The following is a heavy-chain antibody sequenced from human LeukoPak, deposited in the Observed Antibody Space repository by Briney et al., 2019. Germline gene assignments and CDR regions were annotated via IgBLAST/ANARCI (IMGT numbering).Heavy chain of an antibody. J-gene: IGHJ3*02. V-gene: IGHV3-21*01. Sequence: GESLRLSCAASGFTFSSYSMNWVRQAPGKGLEWVSSISSSSSYIYYADSVKGRFTISRDNAKNSLYLQMNSLRAEDTAVYYCAIIAAAGTNAFDIWGQGTMVTVSS. CDR2: ISSSSSYI. D-gene: IGHD6-13*01. CDR3: AIIAAAGTNAFDI. CDR1: GFTFSSYS.